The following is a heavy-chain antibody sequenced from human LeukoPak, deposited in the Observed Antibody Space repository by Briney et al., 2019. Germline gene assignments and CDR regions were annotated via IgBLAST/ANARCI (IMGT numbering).Heavy chain of an antibody. Sequence: GGSLRLSCAASGFTFSSYAMHWVRQAPGKGLEWVSSISSRSNYIYYADSVKGRFTISRDNAKNSLYLQMNSLRAEDTAVYYCARDGDSSGYSIYNYYMDVWGKGTTVTVSS. D-gene: IGHD3-22*01. CDR2: ISSRSNYI. V-gene: IGHV3-21*01. CDR1: GFTFSSYA. J-gene: IGHJ6*03. CDR3: ARDGDSSGYSIYNYYMDV.